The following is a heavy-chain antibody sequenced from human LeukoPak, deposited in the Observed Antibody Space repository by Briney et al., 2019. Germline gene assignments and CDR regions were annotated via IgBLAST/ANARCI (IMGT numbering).Heavy chain of an antibody. CDR1: GFAVSNTY. J-gene: IGHJ4*02. CDR2: IYSSVTT. D-gene: IGHD3-10*01. V-gene: IGHV3-53*01. CDR3: AREPWFGSTKLIDY. Sequence: GGSLRLSCAASGFAVSNTYMTWVRQAPGKGLEWISTIYSSVTTYYADSVKGRFTISRDTSKNTIYLQMIRLRAEDTALYYCAREPWFGSTKLIDYWGQGTLVTVSS.